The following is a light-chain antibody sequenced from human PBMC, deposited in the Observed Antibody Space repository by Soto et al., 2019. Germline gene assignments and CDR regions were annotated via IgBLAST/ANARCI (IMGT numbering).Light chain of an antibody. V-gene: IGKV3-15*01. Sequence: EIVMTQSPATLSVSPGERATLSCRASQSVSSNLAWYQQKPGQTPRLLMYGASTGATGIPARFSGSGSGTEFTLTISSLQSEYFAVYYCQQYNNWRITFGGGTKVEIK. CDR3: QQYNNWRIT. CDR2: GAS. CDR1: QSVSSN. J-gene: IGKJ4*01.